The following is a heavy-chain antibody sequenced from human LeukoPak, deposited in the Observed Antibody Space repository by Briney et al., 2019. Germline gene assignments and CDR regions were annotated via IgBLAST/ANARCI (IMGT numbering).Heavy chain of an antibody. CDR1: GFTFSSYA. J-gene: IGHJ4*02. Sequence: GGSLRLSCSASGFTFSSYAMHWVRQAPGKGLEYVSGIRSNGGRTDYADSVKGRFTISRDNSKNTLYLQMSSLRAEDTAVYYCVKGITMIAKLPLDYWGQGTLVTVSS. CDR2: IRSNGGRT. D-gene: IGHD3-22*01. CDR3: VKGITMIAKLPLDY. V-gene: IGHV3-64D*09.